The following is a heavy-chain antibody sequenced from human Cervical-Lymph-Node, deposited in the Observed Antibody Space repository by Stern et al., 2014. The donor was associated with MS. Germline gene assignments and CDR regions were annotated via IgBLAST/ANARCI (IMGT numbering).Heavy chain of an antibody. D-gene: IGHD3-10*01. CDR3: ARDGSGTYYYYYGLDV. Sequence: QVQLVQSGAEVKKPGSSVKVSCKASGVSLTSSAFSWVRQAPGQGLEWMGGIIPILYTANYAQKFQGRVTITADESTSTVYMELSSLRLEDTAVYYCARDGSGTYYYYYGLDVWGQGTTVTVSS. V-gene: IGHV1-69*01. J-gene: IGHJ6*02. CDR2: IIPILYTA. CDR1: GVSLTSSA.